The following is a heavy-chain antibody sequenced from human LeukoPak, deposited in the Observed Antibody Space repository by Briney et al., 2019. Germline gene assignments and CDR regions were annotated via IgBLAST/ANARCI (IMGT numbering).Heavy chain of an antibody. CDR3: AKDGGPNFDWLSQSMTKYFQH. V-gene: IGHV3-30-3*01. J-gene: IGHJ1*01. CDR1: GFTFSSYA. D-gene: IGHD3-9*01. Sequence: GGSLRLSCAASGFTFSSYAMHWVRQAPGKGLEWVAVISYDGSNKYYADSVKGRFTISRDNSKNTLYLQMNSLRAEDTAVYYCAKDGGPNFDWLSQSMTKYFQHWGQGTLVTVSS. CDR2: ISYDGSNK.